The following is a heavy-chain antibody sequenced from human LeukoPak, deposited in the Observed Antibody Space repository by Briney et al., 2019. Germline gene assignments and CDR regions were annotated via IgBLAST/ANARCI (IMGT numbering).Heavy chain of an antibody. Sequence: PGGSLRPSCAASGFTFSSYSMNWVRQAPGKGLEWVSSITSSSSYIYYADSLKGRFTISRDNAKNSLYLQMNSLRAEDTAVYYCARSFAYWGQGTLVTVSS. CDR3: ARSFAY. CDR1: GFTFSSYS. CDR2: ITSSSSYI. V-gene: IGHV3-21*01. J-gene: IGHJ4*02.